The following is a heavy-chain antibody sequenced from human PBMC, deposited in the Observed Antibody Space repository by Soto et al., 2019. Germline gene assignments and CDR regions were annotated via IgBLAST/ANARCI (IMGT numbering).Heavy chain of an antibody. CDR1: GGSISSGGYS. CDR3: ARGDYGDYVNWFDP. Sequence: SETLSLTCAVSGGSISSGGYSWSWIRQPPGKGLEWIGYIYHSGSTYYNPSFKSRVTISVDRSKNQFSLKLSSVTAADTAVYYCARGDYGDYVNWFDPWGQGTLVTVSS. J-gene: IGHJ5*02. D-gene: IGHD4-17*01. V-gene: IGHV4-30-2*01. CDR2: IYHSGST.